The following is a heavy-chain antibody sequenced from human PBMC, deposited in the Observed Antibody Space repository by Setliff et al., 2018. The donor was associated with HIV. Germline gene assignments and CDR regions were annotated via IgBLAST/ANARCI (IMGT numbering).Heavy chain of an antibody. D-gene: IGHD5-18*01. Sequence: SLTISCAASGFTFSSYWVSWVRQAPGKGLEWVANIKQDESEKYYVDSVKGRFTISRDNAKNSLYLQMNSLRAEDTAVYYCAIRGYSYGGYFDLWGRGTLVTVSS. V-gene: IGHV3-7*03. CDR1: GFTFSSYW. CDR3: AIRGYSYGGYFDL. J-gene: IGHJ2*01. CDR2: IKQDESEK.